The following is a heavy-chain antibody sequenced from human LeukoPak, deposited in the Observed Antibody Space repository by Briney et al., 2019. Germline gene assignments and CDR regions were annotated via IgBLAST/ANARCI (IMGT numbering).Heavy chain of an antibody. V-gene: IGHV3-23*01. J-gene: IGHJ4*02. CDR1: GFTFSSYA. CDR3: AKSHLQIAAANFEY. D-gene: IGHD6-13*01. Sequence: GGSLRLSCAASGFTFSSYAMSWVRQAPGKGLEWVSAISGSGGSTHYAVSVRGRFTISRDNSKNTLYLQMNSLRAEDTAVYYCAKSHLQIAAANFEYWGQGTLVAVSS. CDR2: ISGSGGST.